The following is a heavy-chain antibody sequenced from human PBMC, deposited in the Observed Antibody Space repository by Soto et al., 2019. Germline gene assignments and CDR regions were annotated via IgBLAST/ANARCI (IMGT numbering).Heavy chain of an antibody. CDR3: VQSRCDGDCLQTYSSHSYYGLDV. D-gene: IGHD2-21*02. CDR2: LYWYDDT. CDR1: GLSLRTTGVG. V-gene: IGHV2-5*01. J-gene: IGHJ6*02. Sequence: QITLKESGPTLVKPTQTLTLTCTFSGLSLRTTGVGVGWVRQPPGKALDWLALLYWYDDTRYSPSLNSRLTITKDTSERQLVLTTTTPNTVDTATYYCVQSRCDGDCLQTYSSHSYYGLDVWGQGTTVTVSS.